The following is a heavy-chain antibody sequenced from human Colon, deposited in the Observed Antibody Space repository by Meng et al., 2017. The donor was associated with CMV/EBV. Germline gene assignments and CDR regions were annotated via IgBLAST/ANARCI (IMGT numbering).Heavy chain of an antibody. J-gene: IGHJ4*02. V-gene: IGHV3-15*07. CDR3: TTGTWFDF. Sequence: SRAASGLPFSKAWMNWVRQAPGKGLEWVGRIKSNADGGAADYATPVKGRFTISRDDSKNTLFLQMTSLKSEDTALYYCTTGTWFDFWGQGTLVTVSS. D-gene: IGHD1-26*01. CDR2: IKSNADGGAA. CDR1: GLPFSKAW.